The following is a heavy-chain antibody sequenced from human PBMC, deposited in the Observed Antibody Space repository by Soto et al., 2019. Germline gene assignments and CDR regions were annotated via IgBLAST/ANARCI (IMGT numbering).Heavy chain of an antibody. CDR2: ISGSGGSP. CDR1: GFTFSNYA. J-gene: IGHJ4*02. V-gene: IGHV3-23*01. CDR3: AKEGNSGVYYFDY. D-gene: IGHD6-19*01. Sequence: EVQLLESGGGLVQPGGSLRLSCAASGFTFSNYAMNWVRQAPGKGLEWVSTISGSGGSPYYADSVKGRFTISRDNSKNTLYLQMNSLRAGDSAIYYCAKEGNSGVYYFDYWGQGTLVTVSS.